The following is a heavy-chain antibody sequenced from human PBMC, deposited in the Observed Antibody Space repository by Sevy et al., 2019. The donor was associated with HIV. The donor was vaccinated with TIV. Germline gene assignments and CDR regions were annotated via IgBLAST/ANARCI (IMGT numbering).Heavy chain of an antibody. V-gene: IGHV2-5*02. J-gene: IGHJ3*02. CDR2: IYWDDDK. D-gene: IGHD3-3*01. CDR3: ALYYDFWSGPDPANAFDI. Sequence: SGPTLVNPTQTLTLTCTFSGFSLSTSGVGVGWIRQPPGKALEWLALIYWDDDKRYSPSLKSRLTITKDTSKNQVVLTMTNMDPVDTATYYCALYYDFWSGPDPANAFDIWGQGTMVTVSS. CDR1: GFSLSTSGVG.